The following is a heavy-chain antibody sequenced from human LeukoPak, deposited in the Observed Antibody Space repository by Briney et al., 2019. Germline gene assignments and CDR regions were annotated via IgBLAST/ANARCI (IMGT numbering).Heavy chain of an antibody. CDR1: GFSFSSYW. CDR2: ISPDGSSA. CDR3: ARVSFCPRCHFDY. J-gene: IGHJ4*02. Sequence: GGSLRLSCAASGFSFSSYWMHWVRQAPGKGLVWVARISPDGSSALSADSVRGRFTISRDNADNTLYLQLNSLRAEDAAVYYCARVSFCPRCHFDYWGQGTLVTVSS. D-gene: IGHD2/OR15-2a*01. V-gene: IGHV3-74*03.